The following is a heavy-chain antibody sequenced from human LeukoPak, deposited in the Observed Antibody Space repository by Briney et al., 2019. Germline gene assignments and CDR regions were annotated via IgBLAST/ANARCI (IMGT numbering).Heavy chain of an antibody. D-gene: IGHD2-21*01. CDR3: AREVAQRAFDI. J-gene: IGHJ3*02. Sequence: PGGSLRLSCAASGFTFSSYGMHWVRQAPGMGLDWISYISSNGANIEYADSVKGRFTISRDNAKNAVFLQMNSLRDEDTAVYYCAREVAQRAFDIWGQGTVVTVSS. CDR2: ISSNGANI. CDR1: GFTFSSYG. V-gene: IGHV3-48*02.